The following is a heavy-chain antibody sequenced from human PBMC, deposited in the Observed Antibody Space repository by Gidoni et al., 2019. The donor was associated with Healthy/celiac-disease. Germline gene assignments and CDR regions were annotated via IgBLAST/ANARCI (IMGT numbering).Heavy chain of an antibody. CDR1: GFTFSSYW. V-gene: IGHV3-7*03. CDR3: ARGAEYGDPGY. CDR2: IKQDGSEK. J-gene: IGHJ4*02. D-gene: IGHD4-17*01. Sequence: EVQLVESAGGLVQPGGSLRPSCAASGFTFSSYWRSWVRQAPGKGLGWVANIKQDGSEKYYVAAVKGRFTISRDNAKNSLYLQMNSLRADDTAVYYCARGAEYGDPGYWGQGTLVTVSS.